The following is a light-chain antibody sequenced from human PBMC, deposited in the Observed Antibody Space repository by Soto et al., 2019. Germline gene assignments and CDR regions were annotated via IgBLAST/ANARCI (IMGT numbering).Light chain of an antibody. Sequence: DIQMTQSPSTLSASVGDRVTITCRASQSISTWLAWYQQRAGKAPKLLIYKASNLESGVPSRFSGSGSGTDFTLNISSLQPDDFATYYCQQYNSYSWAFGQGTKVEIK. V-gene: IGKV1-5*03. CDR1: QSISTW. J-gene: IGKJ1*01. CDR3: QQYNSYSWA. CDR2: KAS.